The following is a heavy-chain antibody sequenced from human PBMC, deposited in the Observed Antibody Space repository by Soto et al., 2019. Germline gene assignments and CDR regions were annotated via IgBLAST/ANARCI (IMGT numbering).Heavy chain of an antibody. V-gene: IGHV4-4*02. J-gene: IGHJ3*02. CDR2: VNQSGTS. CDR3: ASRIAVAGTSAFDI. D-gene: IGHD6-19*01. Sequence: PSETLSRTCGVSGESTRSRYWWTWLRRPPGRGLEWIGEVNQSGTSNYNPSLKSRVTISIDDSKNQFSLKLSSVTAADTAVYYCASRIAVAGTSAFDIWGQGTMITVSS. CDR1: GESTRSRYW.